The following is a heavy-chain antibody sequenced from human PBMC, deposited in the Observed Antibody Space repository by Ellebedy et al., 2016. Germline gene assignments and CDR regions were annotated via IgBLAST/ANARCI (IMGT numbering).Heavy chain of an antibody. Sequence: GESLKISXAASGFTFSSYSMNWVRQAPGKGLEWVSYISSSSSTIYYADSVKGRFTISRDNAKNSLYLQMNSLRAEDTAVYYCARDLDSSRDGFDYWGQGTLVTVSS. CDR2: ISSSSSTI. CDR1: GFTFSSYS. D-gene: IGHD6-13*01. J-gene: IGHJ4*02. CDR3: ARDLDSSRDGFDY. V-gene: IGHV3-48*04.